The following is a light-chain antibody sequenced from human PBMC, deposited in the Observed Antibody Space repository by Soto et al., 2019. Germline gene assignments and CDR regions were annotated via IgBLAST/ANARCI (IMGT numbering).Light chain of an antibody. Sequence: EIVLTQSPGTLSLSPGERATLSCRASQSVRSNYLAWYQQKPGQAPRLLIYGVSTRATGIPDGFSGSGSGTDFTLTISRLEPEDFAVYYCQQYSSSPQFTFGPGTKVDIK. CDR1: QSVRSNY. V-gene: IGKV3-20*01. CDR2: GVS. CDR3: QQYSSSPQFT. J-gene: IGKJ3*01.